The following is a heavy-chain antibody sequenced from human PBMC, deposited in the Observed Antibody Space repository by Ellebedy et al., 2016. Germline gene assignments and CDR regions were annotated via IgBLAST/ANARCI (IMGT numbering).Heavy chain of an antibody. Sequence: SETLSLTCAISGDSVSINSGGWNWNRQSPERGLEWQGRTYYASKWYTDYALSVKSRAAINPDTSKNQFSLQLNSVTPEDTAVYYCARGWLRGSFDIWGQGTTVTVSS. D-gene: IGHD6-19*01. CDR1: GDSVSINSGG. CDR2: TYYASKWYT. V-gene: IGHV6-1*01. J-gene: IGHJ3*02. CDR3: ARGWLRGSFDI.